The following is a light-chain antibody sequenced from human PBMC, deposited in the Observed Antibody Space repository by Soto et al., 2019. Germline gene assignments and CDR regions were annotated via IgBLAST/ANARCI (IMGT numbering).Light chain of an antibody. Sequence: IVLTQSPASLSLSAAERATISCRASQSVDSYLVWYQQKPGQAPRLLILGASNRATGIPARFSGSGSGTEFTLTISSLQPDAFEVYYCQQRDSWPITFGQGTRLEIK. J-gene: IGKJ5*01. CDR3: QQRDSWPIT. CDR2: GAS. V-gene: IGKV3-11*01. CDR1: QSVDSY.